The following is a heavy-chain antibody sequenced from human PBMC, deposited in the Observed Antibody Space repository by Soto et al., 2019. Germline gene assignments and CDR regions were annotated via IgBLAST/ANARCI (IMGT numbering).Heavy chain of an antibody. CDR1: GGSISSSSYY. D-gene: IGHD3-10*01. Sequence: PSETLSLTWTVSGGSISSSSYYWGWIRQPPGKGLEWIGSIYYSGSTYYNPSLKSRVTISVDTSKNQFSLKLSSVTAADTAVYYCARHGTWYPYGSGSYFLVPNWFDPWGQGTLVTVSS. J-gene: IGHJ5*02. CDR3: ARHGTWYPYGSGSYFLVPNWFDP. CDR2: IYYSGST. V-gene: IGHV4-39*01.